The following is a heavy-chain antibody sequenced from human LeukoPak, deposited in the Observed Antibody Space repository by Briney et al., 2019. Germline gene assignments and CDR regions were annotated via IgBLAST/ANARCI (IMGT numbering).Heavy chain of an antibody. CDR2: IHPNSGDT. CDR1: GYTFTGYY. D-gene: IGHD6-19*01. CDR3: ARLATVPG. V-gene: IGHV1-2*02. Sequence: ASVKVPCKASGYTFTGYYLHWVRQAPGQGLEWMGWIHPNSGDTNFAQRFQGRVTMTRDTSISTAYMGLTSLRSDDTAVYYCARLATVPGWGQGTLVTVSS. J-gene: IGHJ1*01.